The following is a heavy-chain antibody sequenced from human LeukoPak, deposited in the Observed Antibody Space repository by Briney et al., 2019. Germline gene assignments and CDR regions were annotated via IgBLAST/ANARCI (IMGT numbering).Heavy chain of an antibody. CDR2: IYTSGST. J-gene: IGHJ4*02. CDR3: ARGGSSWYADY. D-gene: IGHD6-13*01. Sequence: SETLSLTCTVSGGSISSYYWSWIRQPAGKGLEWIGRIYTSGSTNYNPSLKSRVTMSVDTSNDQFSLKVSSVTAADTAVYYCARGGSSWYADYWGQGTLVAVSS. CDR1: GGSISSYY. V-gene: IGHV4-4*07.